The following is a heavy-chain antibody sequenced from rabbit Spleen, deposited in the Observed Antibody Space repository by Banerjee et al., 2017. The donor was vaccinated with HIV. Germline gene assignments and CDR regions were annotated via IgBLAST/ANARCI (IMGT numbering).Heavy chain of an antibody. J-gene: IGHJ6*01. D-gene: IGHD7-1*01. V-gene: IGHV1S40*01. CDR2: IHGGSINNI. CDR1: GIDFSSYYY. CDR3: ARFYAGYGDFGYAAM. Sequence: QSLEESGGDLVKPGASLTLTCTASGIDFSSYYYMCWVHQAPGKGLEWIACIHGGSINNIYYASWAKGRFTISKTSSTTVTLQMTSLTAADTATYFCARFYAGYGDFGYAAMWGPGTLVTVS.